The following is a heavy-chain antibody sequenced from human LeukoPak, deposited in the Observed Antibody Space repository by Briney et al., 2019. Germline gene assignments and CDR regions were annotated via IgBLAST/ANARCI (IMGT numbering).Heavy chain of an antibody. CDR3: ARGGYCSGGSCYSVVRWFDP. CDR2: IYYSGST. CDR1: GGSISSYY. V-gene: IGHV4-59*01. Sequence: SETLSLTCTVSGGSISSYYWSWIRQPPGKGLEWIGYIYYSGSTNYNPSLKSRVTISVDTSKNQFSLKLSSVTAADTAVYYCARGGYCSGGSCYSVVRWFDPWGQGTLVTVSS. D-gene: IGHD2-15*01. J-gene: IGHJ5*02.